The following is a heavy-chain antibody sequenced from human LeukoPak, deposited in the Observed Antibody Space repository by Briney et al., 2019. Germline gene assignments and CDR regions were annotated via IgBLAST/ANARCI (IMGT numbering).Heavy chain of an antibody. V-gene: IGHV4-59*01. CDR1: GGSISSYY. CDR2: IYYSGST. D-gene: IGHD3-10*01. CDR3: AGGFYYYGSGSYYNWFDP. J-gene: IGHJ5*02. Sequence: PSETLSLTCTVSGGSISSYYWSWIRQPPGKGLEWIGYIYYSGSTNYNPSLKSRVTISVDTSKNQFSLKLSSVTAADTAVYYCAGGFYYYGSGSYYNWFDPWGQGTLVTVSS.